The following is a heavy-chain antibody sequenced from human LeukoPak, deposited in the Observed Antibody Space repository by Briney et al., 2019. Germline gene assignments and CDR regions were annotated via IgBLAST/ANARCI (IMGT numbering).Heavy chain of an antibody. D-gene: IGHD3-10*01. CDR1: GGSISSYY. Sequence: SETLSLTCTVSGGSISSYYWSWIRQPPGKGLEWIGYIYYSGSTNYNPSLKSRVTISVDTSKNQFSLKLSSVTAADTAVYYCARAAGRFGAPGYWGQGTLVTVSS. V-gene: IGHV4-59*01. CDR2: IYYSGST. J-gene: IGHJ4*02. CDR3: ARAAGRFGAPGY.